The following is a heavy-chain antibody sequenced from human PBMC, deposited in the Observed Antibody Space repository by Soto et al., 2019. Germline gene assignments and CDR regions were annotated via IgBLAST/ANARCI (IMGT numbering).Heavy chain of an antibody. J-gene: IGHJ3*02. Sequence: SETQSVTCAASGGSISSGGYSRSWFRKPPGKGLEWIGNIYHSASTYYNPSLKSRVTISVDRSKNQCSLKLSSVTAADTAVYYCAIVLDYEFWSGYYIGNAFDIWGQGTMVTV. CDR2: IYHSAST. V-gene: IGHV4-30-2*01. CDR3: AIVLDYEFWSGYYIGNAFDI. CDR1: GGSISSGGYS. D-gene: IGHD3-3*01.